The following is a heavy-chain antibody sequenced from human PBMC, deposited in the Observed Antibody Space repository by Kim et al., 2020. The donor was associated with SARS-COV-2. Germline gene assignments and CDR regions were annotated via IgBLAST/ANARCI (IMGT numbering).Heavy chain of an antibody. CDR2: ISWNSGSI. J-gene: IGHJ4*02. V-gene: IGHV3-9*01. CDR3: AKDIGGPGGTVFDY. CDR1: GFTFGDYA. D-gene: IGHD2-8*02. Sequence: GGSLRLSCAASGFTFGDYAMHWVRQAPGKGLEWVSGISWNSGSIGYADSVKGRFTISRDNAKNSLYLQMNSLRAEDTALYYCAKDIGGPGGTVFDYWGQGTLVTVSS.